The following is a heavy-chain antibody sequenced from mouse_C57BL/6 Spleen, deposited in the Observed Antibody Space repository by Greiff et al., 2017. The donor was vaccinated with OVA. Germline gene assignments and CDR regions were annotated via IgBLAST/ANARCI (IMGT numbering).Heavy chain of an antibody. Sequence: QVQLQQPGAELVRPGTSVKLSCKASGYTFTSYWMHWVKQRPGQGLEWIGVIDPSDSYTNYNQKFKGKATLTVDPSSSTASMQLSSLTSEDSAVYYCARSVKGHAMDYGGQGTSVTVSS. J-gene: IGHJ4*01. V-gene: IGHV1-59*01. CDR2: IDPSDSYT. CDR3: ARSVKGHAMDY. CDR1: GYTFTSYW. D-gene: IGHD2-2*01.